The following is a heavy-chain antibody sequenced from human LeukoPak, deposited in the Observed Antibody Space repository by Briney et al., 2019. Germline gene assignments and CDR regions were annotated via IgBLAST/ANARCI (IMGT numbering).Heavy chain of an antibody. J-gene: IGHJ4*01. D-gene: IGHD6-6*01. Sequence: GGSLRLSCAASGFTLRNYWMHWVRQVPGKRLVWVSRISGDGSVTNYADSVEGRFTISRDNAKNTLFLQINSLRAEDTAVYYCARYSSSSGGASYYLDYWGHGTLVTVSS. CDR3: ARYSSSSGGASYYLDY. V-gene: IGHV3-74*01. CDR2: ISGDGSVT. CDR1: GFTLRNYW.